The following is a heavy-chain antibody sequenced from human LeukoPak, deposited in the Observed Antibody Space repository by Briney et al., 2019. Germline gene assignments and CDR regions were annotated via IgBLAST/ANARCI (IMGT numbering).Heavy chain of an antibody. J-gene: IGHJ4*02. V-gene: IGHV3-7*01. CDR3: AREDYDSSGGDY. Sequence: QPGGSLRLSCAAAGFNFSRNWMSWVGQAPGKGLEWGANIKQDGSEKYYVDSVKGRFTISRDNAKNSLYLQMNSLRVEDTAVYYCAREDYDSSGGDYWGQGTLVTLSS. CDR2: IKQDGSEK. D-gene: IGHD3-22*01. CDR1: GFNFSRNW.